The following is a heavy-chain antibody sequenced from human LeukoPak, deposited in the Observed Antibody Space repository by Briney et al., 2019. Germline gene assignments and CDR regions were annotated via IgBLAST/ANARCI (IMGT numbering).Heavy chain of an antibody. CDR1: GLTVSSTY. Sequence: SGGSLRLSCVVSGLTVSSTYMSGVRQAPGKGLEWVSVIFTGSSADYAESVKGRFTISRDNSRNTLHLQMNSLRAEDTAVYYCPKQHARPNSSGWEPLEYWGQGTRVTVSS. D-gene: IGHD6-19*01. J-gene: IGHJ4*02. V-gene: IGHV3-66*04. CDR2: IFTGSSA. CDR3: PKQHARPNSSGWEPLEY.